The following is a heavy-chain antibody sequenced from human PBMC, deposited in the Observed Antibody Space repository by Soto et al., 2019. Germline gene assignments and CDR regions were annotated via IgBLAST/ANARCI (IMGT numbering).Heavy chain of an antibody. V-gene: IGHV3-64*04. D-gene: IGHD6-13*01. CDR2: ISSNGVST. CDR1: GFALSGYA. Sequence: GGSLRLSCAASGFALSGYAMDWVRQAPGKGLEYVSGISSNGVSTYYANSVQGRFTISRDNSKNTLYLQMNSLRAEDTAVYYCAKVSRSLNYFDYWGQGTLVPVSS. CDR3: AKVSRSLNYFDY. J-gene: IGHJ4*02.